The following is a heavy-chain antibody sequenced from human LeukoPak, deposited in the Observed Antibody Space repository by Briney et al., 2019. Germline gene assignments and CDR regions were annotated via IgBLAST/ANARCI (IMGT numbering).Heavy chain of an antibody. CDR1: GYXFTSYG. CDR3: ARDRNDLSGVFDY. D-gene: IGHD3-22*01. Sequence: ASVKVSCKASGYXFTSYGISWVRQAHGQGLEWMGRINPNSGGTNYAPKFQGRDAMTRDTSISTVYMELTRLKSDDTAVYYCARDRNDLSGVFDYWGQGTLVTVSS. V-gene: IGHV1-2*06. J-gene: IGHJ4*02. CDR2: INPNSGGT.